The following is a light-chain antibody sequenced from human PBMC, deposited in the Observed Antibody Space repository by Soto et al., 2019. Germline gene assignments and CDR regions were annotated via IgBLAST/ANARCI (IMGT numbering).Light chain of an antibody. CDR3: KQYNNPRT. V-gene: IGKV3D-15*01. Sequence: EIVMTQSPATLSVSPGERATLSCRASQSVSSNLAWYQQKPGQAPRPLIYGPSTRAPGIPARFSGSGSGTEFTLPLSSLQSEDLEVYFCKQYNNPRTFDQATRL. CDR1: QSVSSN. J-gene: IGKJ5*01. CDR2: GPS.